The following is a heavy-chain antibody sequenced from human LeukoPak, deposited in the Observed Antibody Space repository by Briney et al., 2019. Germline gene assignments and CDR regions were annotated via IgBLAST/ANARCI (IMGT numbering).Heavy chain of an antibody. D-gene: IGHD3-3*01. Sequence: QPGGSLRLSCVASGFYFGGHAMHWLRQAPGKGLEWVAYITYGSDTIFYADSVKGRFTISRDNSKNTLYLQMNSLRAEDTAVYYCAKTQTGGQYYDFWSGYYHYYYYMDVWGKGTTVTVSS. CDR1: GFYFGGHA. V-gene: IGHV3-23*01. J-gene: IGHJ6*03. CDR2: ITYGSDTI. CDR3: AKTQTGGQYYDFWSGYYHYYYYMDV.